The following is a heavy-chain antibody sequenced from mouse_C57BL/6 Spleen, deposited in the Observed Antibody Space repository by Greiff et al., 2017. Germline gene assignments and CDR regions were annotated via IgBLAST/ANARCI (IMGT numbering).Heavy chain of an antibody. CDR1: GFTFTDYY. Sequence: VQLKESGGGLVQPGGSLSLSCAASGFTFTDYYMSWVRQPPGKALEWLGFISNKANGYTTAYSASVKGRFTISRDNSQSILYLQMNALRAEDSATYYDARFYYGNYGCDYWGQGTTLTVSS. J-gene: IGHJ2*01. CDR3: ARFYYGNYGCDY. V-gene: IGHV7-3*01. CDR2: ISNKANGYTT. D-gene: IGHD2-1*01.